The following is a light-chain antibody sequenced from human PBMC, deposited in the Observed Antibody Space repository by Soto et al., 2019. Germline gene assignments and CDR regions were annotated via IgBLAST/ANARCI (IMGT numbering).Light chain of an antibody. CDR1: SSNIGSNY. Sequence: QSVLSQSPSASGTPGQRVTISCYGSSSNIGSNYVFWYQQLPGTAPKVLISRNHQRPSGVPDRFSGSKSGTSASLAISDLRSEDEADYYCATWDDTLSGPSWVFGGGTKLTVL. V-gene: IGLV1-47*01. J-gene: IGLJ3*02. CDR2: RNH. CDR3: ATWDDTLSGPSWV.